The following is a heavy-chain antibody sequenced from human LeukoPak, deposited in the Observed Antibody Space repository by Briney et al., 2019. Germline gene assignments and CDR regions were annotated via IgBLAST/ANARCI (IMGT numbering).Heavy chain of an antibody. V-gene: IGHV3-30-3*02. CDR3: AKSPSISGARRDTGWFDP. CDR2: ISYDGSNK. CDR1: GFTFSSYA. Sequence: GGSLRLSCAASGFTFSSYAMHWVRQAPGKGLEWVAVISYDGSNKYYADSVKGRFTISRDNSKNTLYLQMNSLRAEGTAVYYCAKSPSISGARRDTGWFDPWGQGTLVTVSS. D-gene: IGHD3-10*01. J-gene: IGHJ5*02.